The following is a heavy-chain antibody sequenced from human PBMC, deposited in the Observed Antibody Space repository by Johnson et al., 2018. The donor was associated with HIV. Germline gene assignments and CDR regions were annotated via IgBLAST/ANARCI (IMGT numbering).Heavy chain of an antibody. CDR1: GFTFSDYY. CDR2: ISSSGSTI. D-gene: IGHD4-17*01. CDR3: ASESTPWGGDYVGYAFDI. Sequence: QVQLVESGGGLVKPGGSLRLSCAASGFTFSDYYMSWIRQAPGKGLEWVSYISSSGSTIYYADSVKGRFTISRDNSKNTLFLQMNSLRAEDTAVYYCASESTPWGGDYVGYAFDIWGQGTLVTVSS. V-gene: IGHV3-11*04. J-gene: IGHJ3*02.